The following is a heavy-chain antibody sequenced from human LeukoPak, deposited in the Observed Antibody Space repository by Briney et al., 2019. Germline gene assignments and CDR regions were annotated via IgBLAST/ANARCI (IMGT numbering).Heavy chain of an antibody. J-gene: IGHJ6*03. D-gene: IGHD6-13*01. CDR1: GFTFSSYA. CDR2: ISYDGSNK. Sequence: GGSLRLSCAASGFTFSSYAMHWVRQAPGKGLEWVAVISYDGSNKYYADSVKGRFTISRDNSKNTLYLQMNSLRAEDTAVYYCTRALIAAAGPTDYYYYYMDVWGKGTTVTVSS. CDR3: TRALIAAAGPTDYYYYYMDV. V-gene: IGHV3-30-3*01.